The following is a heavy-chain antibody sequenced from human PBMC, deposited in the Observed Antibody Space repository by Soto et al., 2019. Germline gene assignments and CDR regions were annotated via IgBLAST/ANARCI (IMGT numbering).Heavy chain of an antibody. J-gene: IGHJ6*02. CDR3: ASSYSNYALIDYYYYGMDV. CDR1: GDTFTSYA. Sequence: ASAKASSKASGDTFTSYAMDCGRHAPGQRLEWMGWINAGNGNTKYSQKFQGRVTITRDASASTAYMELSSLRSEDTAVYYCASSYSNYALIDYYYYGMDVWGQGITVTVSS. V-gene: IGHV1-3*01. CDR2: INAGNGNT. D-gene: IGHD4-4*01.